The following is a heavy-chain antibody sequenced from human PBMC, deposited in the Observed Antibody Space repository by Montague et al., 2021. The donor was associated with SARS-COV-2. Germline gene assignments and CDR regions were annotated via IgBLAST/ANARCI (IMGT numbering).Heavy chain of an antibody. CDR2: IYYSGRT. Sequence: SETLSLTCTVSGDSIRSYYWSWIRQPPGKGLEWIGYIYYSGRTNYNPSLKSRVTISVDTSKNQFSLKLSSVTAADTAVYYCARGGGSGYRYYFDYWGQGSLVTVSS. CDR1: GDSIRSYY. CDR3: ARGGGSGYRYYFDY. J-gene: IGHJ4*02. D-gene: IGHD3-22*01. V-gene: IGHV4-59*01.